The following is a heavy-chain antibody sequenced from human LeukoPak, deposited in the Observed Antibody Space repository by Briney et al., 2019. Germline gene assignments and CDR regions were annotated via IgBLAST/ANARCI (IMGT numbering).Heavy chain of an antibody. J-gene: IGHJ1*01. V-gene: IGHV3-23*01. D-gene: IGHD6-13*01. Sequence: SLRLSCAPSRFTFNSYALSWLGQAPRQGLHGVSAISGSGGSTYYADSVKGRFTISRDNSKNTLYLQMNSLRAADTAVYYCATHSSSWYEYFQHWGQGTLVTVSS. CDR3: ATHSSSWYEYFQH. CDR2: ISGSGGST. CDR1: RFTFNSYA.